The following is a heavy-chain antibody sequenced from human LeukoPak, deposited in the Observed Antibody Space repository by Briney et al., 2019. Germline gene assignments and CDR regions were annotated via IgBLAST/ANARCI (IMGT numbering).Heavy chain of an antibody. CDR2: INPNSGGT. CDR1: GYTFTVYY. J-gene: IGHJ4*02. CDR3: ARQKYLRGPDVEYFDY. V-gene: IGHV1-2*02. Sequence: GASVKVSCKASGYTFTVYYIHWVRQAPGQGLEWMGWINPNSGGTNSAQKFQGRVTMTRDTSISTAYMELSRLRFDDTAVYYRARQKYLRGPDVEYFDYWGQGTLVTVSS. D-gene: IGHD5/OR15-5a*01.